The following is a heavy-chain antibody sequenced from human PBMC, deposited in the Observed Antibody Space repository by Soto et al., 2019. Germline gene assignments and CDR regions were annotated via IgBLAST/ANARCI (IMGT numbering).Heavy chain of an antibody. D-gene: IGHD2-15*01. V-gene: IGHV1-69*13. CDR1: GGTFSSYA. Sequence: SVKASCKASGGTFSSYAISWVRQAPGKGLEWMGGIIPIFGTAKYAQKLQGRVTITADASTSTAYTELSSLRSEDTAVYYCASPREYFSGGSCYSDYYYYMDVWGKGTTVTVSS. J-gene: IGHJ6*03. CDR3: ASPREYFSGGSCYSDYYYYMDV. CDR2: IIPIFGTA.